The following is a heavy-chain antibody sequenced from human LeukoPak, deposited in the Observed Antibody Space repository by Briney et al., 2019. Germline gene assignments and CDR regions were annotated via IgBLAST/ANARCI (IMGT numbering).Heavy chain of an antibody. Sequence: SQTLSLTCTVSGGSISSGGYYWSWIRQHPGKCLEWIGYIYYSGSTYYNPSIKSRVTISVDTSKNQFSLKMSSVTAADTAVYYCARDIMVRGVSGYGMDVWGQGTTVTVSS. CDR2: IYYSGST. D-gene: IGHD3-10*01. CDR3: ARDIMVRGVSGYGMDV. J-gene: IGHJ6*02. V-gene: IGHV4-31*03. CDR1: GGSISSGGYY.